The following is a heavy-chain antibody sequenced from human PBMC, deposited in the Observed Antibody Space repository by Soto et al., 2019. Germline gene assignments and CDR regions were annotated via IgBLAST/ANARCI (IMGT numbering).Heavy chain of an antibody. Sequence: SETLSLTCAVSGASITSNNWWSWVRQPPGKGLEWIGEIFHSGSTYYNPSLKTRLTISVDKSKNQFSLKLSSVTAADTAVYYCPRVYSGSYSDSWGRGTLVTVSS. D-gene: IGHD1-26*01. V-gene: IGHV4-4*02. J-gene: IGHJ4*02. CDR3: PRVYSGSYSDS. CDR2: IFHSGST. CDR1: GASITSNNW.